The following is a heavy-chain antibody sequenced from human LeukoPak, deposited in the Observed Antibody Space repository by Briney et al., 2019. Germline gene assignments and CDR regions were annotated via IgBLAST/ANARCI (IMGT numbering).Heavy chain of an antibody. CDR1: GGSISSGSYY. D-gene: IGHD3-3*01. CDR2: IYTSGST. V-gene: IGHV4-61*02. J-gene: IGHJ4*02. Sequence: SQTLSLTCTVSGGSISSGSYYWSWIRQPAGKGPEWIGRIYTSGSTNYNPSLKSRVTISVDTSKNQFSLKLSSVTAADTAVYYCARGVYDFWSGYSNYYFDYWGQGTLVTVSS. CDR3: ARGVYDFWSGYSNYYFDY.